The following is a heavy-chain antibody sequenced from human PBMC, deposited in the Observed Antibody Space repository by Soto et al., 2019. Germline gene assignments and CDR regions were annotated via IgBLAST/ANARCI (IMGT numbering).Heavy chain of an antibody. Sequence: QVPMVESGGGVVQPGRSLRLSCAASGFTFSNYGMHWVRQAPGKGLEWVAVISHDESHKDYADSVKGRFTISRDSSKNTLYLQMNSLRDEDTAVYYCARDQDTYFDYWGQGTLVTVSS. CDR1: GFTFSNYG. CDR3: ARDQDTYFDY. CDR2: ISHDESHK. J-gene: IGHJ4*02. V-gene: IGHV3-30*03.